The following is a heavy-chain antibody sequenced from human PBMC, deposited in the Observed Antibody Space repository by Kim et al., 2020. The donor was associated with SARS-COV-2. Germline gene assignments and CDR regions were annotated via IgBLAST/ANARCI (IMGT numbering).Heavy chain of an antibody. V-gene: IGHV4-61*01. CDR2: ISYGGST. D-gene: IGHD3-10*01. CDR1: GGSVSSRSYY. CDR3: ARDASGRPYNYGVDV. Sequence: SETLSLTCTVSGGSVSSRSYYWNWIRQPPGKGLQLIGYISYGGSTNSNPSLKSRVTISLDTSTNQFSLKLTSVTGADTAVYYCARDASGRPYNYGVDVWGQGTTVTVSS. J-gene: IGHJ6*02.